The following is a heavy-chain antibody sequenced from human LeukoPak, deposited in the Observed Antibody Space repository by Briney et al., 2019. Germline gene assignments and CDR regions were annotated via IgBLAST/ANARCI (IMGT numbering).Heavy chain of an antibody. CDR3: ARQEYLTFDY. D-gene: IGHD2/OR15-2a*01. CDR2: ITTSSSYI. V-gene: IGHV3-21*01. J-gene: IGHJ4*02. Sequence: GGSLRLSCAASGFTFSNYNMNWVRQAPGKGLEWVSCITTSSSYIYDADSVKGRFTISRDNAKNSLYLQMNSLRAEDTGVYYCARQEYLTFDYWGQGTLVTVSS. CDR1: GFTFSNYN.